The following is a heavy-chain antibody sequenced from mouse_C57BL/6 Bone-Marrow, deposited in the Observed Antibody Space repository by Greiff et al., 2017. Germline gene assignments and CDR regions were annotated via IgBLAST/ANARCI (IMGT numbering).Heavy chain of an antibody. CDR2: ISNLAYSI. J-gene: IGHJ4*01. Sequence: EVKVVESGGGLVQPGGSLKLSCAASGFTFSDYGMAWVRQAPRKGPEWVAFISNLAYSIYYADTVTGRFTISRENAKNTLYLEMSSLRSEDTAMYYCARRGVAGAMDYWGQGTSVTVSS. CDR1: GFTFSDYG. V-gene: IGHV5-15*01. CDR3: ARRGVAGAMDY. D-gene: IGHD1-1*02.